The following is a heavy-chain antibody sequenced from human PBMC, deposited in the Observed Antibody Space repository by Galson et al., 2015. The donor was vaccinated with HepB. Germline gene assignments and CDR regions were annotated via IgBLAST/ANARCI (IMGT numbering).Heavy chain of an antibody. Sequence: SLRLSCAASGFIFRNFAMSWFRQAPGKGLEWVSGVINGGGTYYADSVKGRFTISRDDSTNTLYLQMYSLRADDTAVYYCARDCDGITFGAVIVEHWGQGTLVTVSS. D-gene: IGHD3-16*02. V-gene: IGHV3-23*01. CDR1: GFIFRNFA. CDR2: VINGGGT. CDR3: ARDCDGITFGAVIVEH. J-gene: IGHJ4*02.